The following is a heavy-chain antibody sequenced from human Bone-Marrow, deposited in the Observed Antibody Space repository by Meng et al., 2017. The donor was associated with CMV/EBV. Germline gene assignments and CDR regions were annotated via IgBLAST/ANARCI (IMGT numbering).Heavy chain of an antibody. CDR2: IIPMFDIV. V-gene: IGHV1-69*10. CDR3: ARDSPLLGITMARDYGMDV. D-gene: IGHD3-10*01. Sequence: SVKVSCKASGGTFRSCAINWVRQAPGQGLEWMAEIIPMFDIVNYAQKFQGRVTVTTDKSTNTAYMDLSSLKSEDTAVYYCARDSPLLGITMARDYGMDVWGQGPAVPVSS. CDR1: GGTFRSCA. J-gene: IGHJ6*02.